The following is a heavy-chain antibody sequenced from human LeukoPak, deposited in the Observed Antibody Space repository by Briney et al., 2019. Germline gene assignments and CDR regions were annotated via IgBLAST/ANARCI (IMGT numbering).Heavy chain of an antibody. V-gene: IGHV4-38-2*01. D-gene: IGHD3-9*01. J-gene: IGHJ4*02. CDR3: ARVGSYFDWLSLDY. CDR2: IYHSGST. CDR1: GYPISSGYY. Sequence: SETLSLTCAVSGYPISSGYYLGWIRQPPGKGLEWIGSIYHSGSTYYNPSLKSRVPISVDTSNNQSSLKLSSVTAADTAVYYCARVGSYFDWLSLDYWGQGTLVTVSS.